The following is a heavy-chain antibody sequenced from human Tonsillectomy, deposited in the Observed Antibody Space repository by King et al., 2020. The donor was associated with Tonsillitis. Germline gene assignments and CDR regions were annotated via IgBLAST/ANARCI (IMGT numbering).Heavy chain of an antibody. J-gene: IGHJ6*02. D-gene: IGHD3-3*01. Sequence: VQLVESGGGVVQPGRSLRLSCAASGFTFSSYGMHWVRQAPGKGLEWVAVLSYDGSIKYYADSVKGRFTISRDNSKNTLYLQMNSLRAEDTAGYYCAKDRDARLYYDFWSGYPHYGMDVWGQGTTVTVSS. CDR3: AKDRDARLYYDFWSGYPHYGMDV. CDR1: GFTFSSYG. CDR2: LSYDGSIK. V-gene: IGHV3-30*18.